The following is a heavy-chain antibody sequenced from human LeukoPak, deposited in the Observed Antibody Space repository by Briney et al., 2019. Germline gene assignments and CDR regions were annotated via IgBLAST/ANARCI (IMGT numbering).Heavy chain of an antibody. J-gene: IGHJ4*02. V-gene: IGHV1-24*01. CDR1: GNTLTDLS. CDR2: FDPEDAEV. D-gene: IGHD2-15*01. CDR3: AAEGQWSLVHYFNS. Sequence: GGSVKVSCKVSGNTLTDLSIHWVRQAPEKGLDWMGGFDPEDAEVIYAEKFQDRVTMTEDPSTDTAYLELSSLRSEDTAVYYCAAEGQWSLVHYFNSWGQGTLVTVSS.